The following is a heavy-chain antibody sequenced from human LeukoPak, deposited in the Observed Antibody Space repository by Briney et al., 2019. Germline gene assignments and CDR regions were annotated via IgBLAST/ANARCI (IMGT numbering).Heavy chain of an antibody. V-gene: IGHV4-59*12. D-gene: IGHD6-13*01. Sequence: SETLSLTCTVSGGSISSYYWSWIRQPPGKGLEWIGYIYYSGSTYYNPSLKSRVTISVDMSKNQFSLKLSSVTAADTAVYYCASALPFQLVHWGQGTLVTVSS. CDR3: ASALPFQLVH. J-gene: IGHJ4*02. CDR1: GGSISSYY. CDR2: IYYSGST.